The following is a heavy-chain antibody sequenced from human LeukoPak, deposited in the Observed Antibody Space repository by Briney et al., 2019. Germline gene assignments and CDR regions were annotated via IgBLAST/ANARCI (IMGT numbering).Heavy chain of an antibody. CDR3: ARYRLKSGSYYFDY. CDR2: ISGRSSTI. D-gene: IGHD1-26*01. V-gene: IGHV3-48*01. J-gene: IGHJ4*02. CDR1: AFTFSDYS. Sequence: GGSLRLSCAASAFTFSDYSMNWVRQAPGKGLEWVSYISGRSSTIYYADSVKGRFTISRDNAKSSMYLQMNSLRAEDTAVYYCARYRLKSGSYYFDYWGQGTLVTASS.